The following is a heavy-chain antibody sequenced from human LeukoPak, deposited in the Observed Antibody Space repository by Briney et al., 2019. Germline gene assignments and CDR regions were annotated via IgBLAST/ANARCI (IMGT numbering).Heavy chain of an antibody. D-gene: IGHD3-3*02. Sequence: SETLSLTCTVSGGSISSSSYYWGWIRQPPGKGLEWIGSIYYSGSTHHNPSLASRISLSMDPSKNQFSLKLSSVTVADTAVYYCARRVISEFSIDKGNWLDPWGQGTLVTVSS. V-gene: IGHV4-39*07. J-gene: IGHJ5*02. CDR3: ARRVISEFSIDKGNWLDP. CDR2: IYYSGST. CDR1: GGSISSSSYY.